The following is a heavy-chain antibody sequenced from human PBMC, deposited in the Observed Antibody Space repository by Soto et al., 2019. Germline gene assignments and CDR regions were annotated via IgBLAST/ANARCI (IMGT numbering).Heavy chain of an antibody. D-gene: IGHD6-19*01. CDR1: GYSISSGYY. CDR3: ASFGWYVGYFDY. CDR2: IYHSGST. J-gene: IGHJ4*02. V-gene: IGHV4-38-2*01. Sequence: SETLSLTCAVSGYSISSGYYWGWIRQPPGKGLEWIGSIYHSGSTYYNPSLKSRVTISVDTSKNQFSLKLSSVTAADTAVYYCASFGWYVGYFDYWGQGTLVTVSS.